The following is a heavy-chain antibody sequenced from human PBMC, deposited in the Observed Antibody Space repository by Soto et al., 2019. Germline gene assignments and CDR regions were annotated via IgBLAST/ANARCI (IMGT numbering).Heavy chain of an antibody. Sequence: ASVKVSCKASGYTFTGYYMHWMRQAPGQGLEWMGIIRPSGGATGYAQKFQGRVTMTRDTSTSTVHMELSSLISEDTAVYDCSRDPPEGYRFDYWGQGTPVTFSS. CDR1: GYTFTGYY. CDR3: SRDPPEGYRFDY. V-gene: IGHV1-46*03. D-gene: IGHD5-12*01. J-gene: IGHJ4*02. CDR2: IRPSGGAT.